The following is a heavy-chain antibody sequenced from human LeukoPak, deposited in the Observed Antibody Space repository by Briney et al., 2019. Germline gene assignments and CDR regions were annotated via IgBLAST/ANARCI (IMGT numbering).Heavy chain of an antibody. Sequence: PGGSLRLSCAASGFTFSSYSMNWVRQAPGKGLEWVSSISSSSSYIYYADSVKGRFTISRDNAKNSLYLQMNSLRAEDTAVYYCARDYGDYYYYYGMDVWGQGTTVTVSS. CDR2: ISSSSSYI. D-gene: IGHD4-17*01. V-gene: IGHV3-21*01. J-gene: IGHJ6*02. CDR3: ARDYGDYYYYYGMDV. CDR1: GFTFSSYS.